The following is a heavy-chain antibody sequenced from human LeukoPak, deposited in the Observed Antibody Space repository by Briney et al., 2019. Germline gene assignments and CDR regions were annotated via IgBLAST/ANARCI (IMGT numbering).Heavy chain of an antibody. J-gene: IGHJ4*02. CDR3: ARDDISAWYSHSY. CDR1: GFTVSSNY. D-gene: IGHD6-19*01. Sequence: GGSLRLFCAASGFTVSSNYMSWVRQAPGKGLEWVSVIYSGGSTYYADSVKGRFTISRDNSKNTLYLQMNSLRAEDTAVYYCARDDISAWYSHSYWGQGTLVTVSS. V-gene: IGHV3-53*01. CDR2: IYSGGST.